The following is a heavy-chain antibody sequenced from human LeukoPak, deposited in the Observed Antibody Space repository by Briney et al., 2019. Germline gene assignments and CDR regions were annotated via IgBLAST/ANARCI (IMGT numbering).Heavy chain of an antibody. D-gene: IGHD1-26*01. Sequence: ASVKVSCXASGYTFTGYYMHWVRQAPGQGLEWMGWINPNSGGTNYAQKFQGRVTMTRDTSISTAYMELSRLRSDDTAVYYCARDGEWELHDWFDPWGQGTLVTVSS. J-gene: IGHJ5*02. CDR2: INPNSGGT. CDR3: ARDGEWELHDWFDP. CDR1: GYTFTGYY. V-gene: IGHV1-2*02.